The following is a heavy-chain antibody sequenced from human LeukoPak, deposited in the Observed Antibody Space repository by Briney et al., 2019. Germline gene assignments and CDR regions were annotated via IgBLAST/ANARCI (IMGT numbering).Heavy chain of an antibody. CDR2: ISSSSSTI. V-gene: IGHV3-48*01. CDR3: ARDGWGGYYYMDV. J-gene: IGHJ6*03. D-gene: IGHD3-16*01. CDR1: GFTFSSYS. Sequence: GGSLRLSCAASGFTFSSYSMNWVRQAPGKGLEWVSYISSSSSTIYYADSVKGRFTISRDNSKNTLYLQMNSLRAEDTAVYYCARDGWGGYYYMDVWGKGTTVTISS.